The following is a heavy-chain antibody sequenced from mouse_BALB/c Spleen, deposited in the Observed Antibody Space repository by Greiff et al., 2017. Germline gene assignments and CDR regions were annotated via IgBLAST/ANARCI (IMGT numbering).Heavy chain of an antibody. CDR3: ARQLGLQFAY. D-gene: IGHD3-1*01. J-gene: IGHJ3*01. CDR2: ISNGGGST. CDR1: GFTFSSYT. Sequence: DVQLVESGGGLVQPGGSLKLSCAASGFTFSSYTMSWVRQTPEKRLEWVAYISNGGGSTNYPDTVKGRFTISRDNAKNTLYLQMSSLKSEDTAMYYCARQLGLQFAYWGQGTLVTVSA. V-gene: IGHV5-12-2*01.